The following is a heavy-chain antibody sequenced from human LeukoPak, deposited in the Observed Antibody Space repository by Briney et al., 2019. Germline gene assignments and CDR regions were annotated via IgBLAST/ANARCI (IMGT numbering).Heavy chain of an antibody. CDR1: GFTFNGFS. D-gene: IGHD2-2*01. CDR2: INHSGST. CDR3: ARGAGPLRMYCSSTSCANNFDY. Sequence: PGGSLRLSCAASGFTFNGFSMTWVRQAPGKGLEWIGEINHSGSTNYNPSLKSRVTISVDTSKNQFSLKLSSVTAADTAVYYCARGAGPLRMYCSSTSCANNFDYWGQGTLVTVSS. V-gene: IGHV4-34*01. J-gene: IGHJ4*02.